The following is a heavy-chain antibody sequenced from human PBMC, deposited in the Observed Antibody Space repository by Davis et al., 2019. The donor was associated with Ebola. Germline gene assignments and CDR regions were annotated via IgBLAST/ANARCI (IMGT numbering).Heavy chain of an antibody. V-gene: IGHV1-2*06. CDR1: GYTFTGYY. D-gene: IGHD2-15*01. Sequence: AASVKVSCKASGYTFTGYYMHWVRQAPGQGLEWMGRINPNSGGTNYAQKFQGRVTMTRDTATTTAYMELSSLRSEDTAVYYCAKAIAVVVVTTPGFDYWGQGTPVTVSS. CDR2: INPNSGGT. J-gene: IGHJ4*02. CDR3: AKAIAVVVVTTPGFDY.